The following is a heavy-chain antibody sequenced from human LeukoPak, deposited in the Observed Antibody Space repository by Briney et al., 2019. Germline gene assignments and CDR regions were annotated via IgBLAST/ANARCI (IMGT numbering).Heavy chain of an antibody. J-gene: IGHJ4*02. CDR2: ISGYNGNT. D-gene: IGHD5-18*01. CDR3: AIDSMDQAMLMAVH. Sequence: ASVKVSCKASGYTFTTYGISWVRQAPGQGLEWMGWISGYNGNTNYAQKFQGRVTMTTDTSTTTAYMELRSLGADDTAVYYCAIDSMDQAMLMAVHWGQGSLVTVSS. V-gene: IGHV1-18*01. CDR1: GYTFTTYG.